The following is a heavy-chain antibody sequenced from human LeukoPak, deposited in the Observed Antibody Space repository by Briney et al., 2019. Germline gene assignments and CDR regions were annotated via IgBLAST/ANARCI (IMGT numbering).Heavy chain of an antibody. CDR1: GFTFSSYW. J-gene: IGHJ5*02. D-gene: IGHD3-9*01. V-gene: IGHV3-7*03. CDR2: IKQDGSEK. Sequence: SGGSLRLSCAASGFTFSSYWMSWVRQAPGKGLEWVANIKQDGSEKYYVDSVKGRFTISRDNAKNSLYLQMNSLRAEDTAVYYCARDFVLRYFDWLYPWGQGTLVTVSS. CDR3: ARDFVLRYFDWLYP.